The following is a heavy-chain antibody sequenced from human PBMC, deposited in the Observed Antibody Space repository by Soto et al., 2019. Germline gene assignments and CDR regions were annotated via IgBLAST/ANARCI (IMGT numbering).Heavy chain of an antibody. J-gene: IGHJ4*02. D-gene: IGHD6-13*01. V-gene: IGHV1-69*04. CDR1: GGTFSSYT. CDR2: IIPILGIA. CDR3: ARDDVAAGTSHYFDY. Sequence: SVKVSCKASGGTFSSYTISWVRQAPGQGLEWMGRIIPILGIANYAQKFQGRVTITADKSTSTAYMELSSLRSEDTAVYYCARDDVAAGTSHYFDYWGQGTLVTAPQ.